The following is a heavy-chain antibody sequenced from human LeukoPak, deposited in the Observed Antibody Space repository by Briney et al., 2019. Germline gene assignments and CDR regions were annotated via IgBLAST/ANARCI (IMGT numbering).Heavy chain of an antibody. V-gene: IGHV3-30*18. D-gene: IGHD1-26*01. J-gene: IGHJ4*02. Sequence: PGRSLRLSCAASGFTFSSYGMHWVRQAPGKGLEWVAVISYDGSNKYYADSVKGRFTISRDNSKNKLYLQMNSLRAEDTAVYYCAKDRENSGSYYFDYWGQGTLVTVSS. CDR2: ISYDGSNK. CDR1: GFTFSSYG. CDR3: AKDRENSGSYYFDY.